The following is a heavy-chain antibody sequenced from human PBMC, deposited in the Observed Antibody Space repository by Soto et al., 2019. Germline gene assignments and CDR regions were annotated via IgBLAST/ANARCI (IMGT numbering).Heavy chain of an antibody. D-gene: IGHD3-9*01. Sequence: GGSLRLSCAASGFSFSGYAMSWVRQAPGKGLEWVSSITASGDSTYYADSVKGRFTISRDNSKNTLYLQMNSLRAEDTAVYYCAKDSNPFYYDILTTPFDPWGQGTLVTVSS. CDR3: AKDSNPFYYDILTTPFDP. CDR1: GFSFSGYA. CDR2: ITASGDST. J-gene: IGHJ5*02. V-gene: IGHV3-23*01.